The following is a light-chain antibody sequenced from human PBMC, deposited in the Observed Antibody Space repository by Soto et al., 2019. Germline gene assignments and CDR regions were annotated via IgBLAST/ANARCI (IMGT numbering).Light chain of an antibody. CDR1: QSLLHSNGYNY. CDR3: MQALQTPLT. V-gene: IGKV2-28*01. Sequence: DIVMTQSPLSLPVTPGEPASISCRSSQSLLHSNGYNYLDWYLQKPGQSPQLLTYLGSIRDSGVPDRFSGSGSGTYFTLKISRVEAEDVGVYYCMQALQTPLTFGGGTEVEIK. J-gene: IGKJ4*01. CDR2: LGS.